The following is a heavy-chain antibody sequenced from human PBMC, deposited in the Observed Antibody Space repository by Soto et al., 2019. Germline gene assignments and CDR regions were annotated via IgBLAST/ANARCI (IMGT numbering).Heavy chain of an antibody. CDR1: GFTFSSYA. CDR3: AKEGIVLMVYAIDY. V-gene: IGHV3-23*01. J-gene: IGHJ4*02. Sequence: GGSLRLSCAASGFTFSSYAMSWVRQAPGKGLEWVSAISGSGGSTYYADSVKGRFTISRDNSKNTLYLQMNSLRAGDTAVYYCAKEGIVLMVYAIDYWGQGTLVTLSS. D-gene: IGHD2-8*01. CDR2: ISGSGGST.